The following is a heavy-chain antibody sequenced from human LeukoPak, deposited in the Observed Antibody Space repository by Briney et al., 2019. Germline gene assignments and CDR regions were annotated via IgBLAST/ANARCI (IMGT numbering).Heavy chain of an antibody. CDR3: ARQLQGGYCSSTSCYYFDY. D-gene: IGHD2-2*01. Sequence: GASLKISCKGSGYRFTNYWIGWVRQMPGKGLEWMGIIYPGDSDTRYSPSFQGQVTISADKAISTAYLQWNSLKASDTAMYFCARQLQGGYCSSTSCYYFDYWGQGTLVTVSS. V-gene: IGHV5-51*01. J-gene: IGHJ4*02. CDR2: IYPGDSDT. CDR1: GYRFTNYW.